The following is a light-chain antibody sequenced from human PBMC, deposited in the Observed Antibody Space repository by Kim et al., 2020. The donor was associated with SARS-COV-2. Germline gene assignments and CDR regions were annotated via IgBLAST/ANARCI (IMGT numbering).Light chain of an antibody. V-gene: IGLV3-1*01. CDR1: KLGDKF. CDR2: EDD. Sequence: SYELTQPPSVSVSPGQTARITCSGDKLGDKFCSWYQQKPGQSPVMVLYEDDKRPSGIPERFSGSNAGNTATLTISGTQAVEKADYYCKVWAGAPVSGGGT. J-gene: IGLJ2*01. CDR3: KVWAGAPV.